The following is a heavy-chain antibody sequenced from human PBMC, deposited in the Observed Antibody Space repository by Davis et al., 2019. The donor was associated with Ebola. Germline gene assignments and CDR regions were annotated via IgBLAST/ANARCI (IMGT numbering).Heavy chain of an antibody. J-gene: IGHJ4*02. V-gene: IGHV4-34*01. Sequence: MPSETLSLTCAVYGGSFSGYYWSWIRQPPGKGLEWIGEINHSGSTNYNPSLKSRVTISVDTSKNQFSLKLSSVTVADTAVYYCARAHYGDRIDYWGQGTLVTVSS. CDR1: GGSFSGYY. CDR2: INHSGST. D-gene: IGHD4-17*01. CDR3: ARAHYGDRIDY.